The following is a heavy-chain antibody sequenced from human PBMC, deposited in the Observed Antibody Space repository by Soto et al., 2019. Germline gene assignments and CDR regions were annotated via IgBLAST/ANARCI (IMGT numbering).Heavy chain of an antibody. CDR2: IWFDGSDK. Sequence: QVQLVESGGGVVQPGRSLRLSCAASGFTFSSYGMHWVRQAPGKGLEWVALIWFDGSDKYYTESVKGRFTISRDNSKSTLYLQISCLRAEDRAVYYCARLYCSSSSCYSVGAFDIRGQGTMVTVSS. J-gene: IGHJ3*02. CDR1: GFTFSSYG. D-gene: IGHD2-2*01. CDR3: ARLYCSSSSCYSVGAFDI. V-gene: IGHV3-33*01.